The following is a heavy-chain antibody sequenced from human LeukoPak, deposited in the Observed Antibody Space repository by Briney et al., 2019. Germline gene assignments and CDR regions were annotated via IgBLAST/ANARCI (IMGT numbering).Heavy chain of an antibody. D-gene: IGHD3-16*01. CDR1: GFTFSSYW. V-gene: IGHV3-74*01. Sequence: GGSLRLSCAASGFTFSSYWMHWVRQRPGKGLVWVSRIHLDGRITNYADSVKGRFTISRDNAKNTLSLEMNSLRPEDTAVYYCARGGRPSDYWGQGTLVSVSS. J-gene: IGHJ4*02. CDR2: IHLDGRIT. CDR3: ARGGRPSDY.